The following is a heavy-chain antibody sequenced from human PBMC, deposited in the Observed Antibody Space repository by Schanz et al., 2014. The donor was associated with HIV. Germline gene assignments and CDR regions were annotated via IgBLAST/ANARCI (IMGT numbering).Heavy chain of an antibody. Sequence: QVQVVESGGGVVQPGKSLRLSCAASGFTFSSYGMHWVRQAPGKGLEWVAVIWYDGSNKYYTDSVKGRFTISRDSSKNTLYLQMNSLRAEDTAVYYCARDAASHSYGSTMDVWGQGTTVTVSS. V-gene: IGHV3-33*01. CDR3: ARDAASHSYGSTMDV. CDR2: IWYDGSNK. CDR1: GFTFSSYG. D-gene: IGHD5-18*01. J-gene: IGHJ6*02.